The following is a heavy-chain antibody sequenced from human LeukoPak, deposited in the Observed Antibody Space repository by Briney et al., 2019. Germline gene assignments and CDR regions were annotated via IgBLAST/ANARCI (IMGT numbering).Heavy chain of an antibody. CDR3: ARHERTSYCNGGSCELLDD. CDR2: VYYTGSN. J-gene: IGHJ4*02. Sequence: SETLSLTCTVSGGSISSDTDYWGWIRQPPGKGLEWIGVVYYTGSNYNNPSLKRRVTLSVDTSKNQFALKLSSVTAADTAVYYCARHERTSYCNGGSCELLDDWGQGTLVTASS. D-gene: IGHD2-15*01. CDR1: GGSISSDTDY. V-gene: IGHV4-39*01.